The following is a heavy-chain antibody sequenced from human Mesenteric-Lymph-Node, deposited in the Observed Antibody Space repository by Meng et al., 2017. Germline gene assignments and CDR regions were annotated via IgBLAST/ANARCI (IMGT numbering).Heavy chain of an antibody. CDR2: IIPILGIA. CDR3: ASTLASSWYRGSERGYGMDV. Sequence: VRLVQSGAEVKKPGSSVKVSCKASGGTFSSYTISWVRKAPGQGLEWMGRIIPILGIANYAQKFQGRVTITADKSTSTAYMELSSLRSEDTAVYYCASTLASSWYRGSERGYGMDVWGQGTTVTVSS. J-gene: IGHJ6*02. CDR1: GGTFSSYT. D-gene: IGHD6-13*01. V-gene: IGHV1-69*09.